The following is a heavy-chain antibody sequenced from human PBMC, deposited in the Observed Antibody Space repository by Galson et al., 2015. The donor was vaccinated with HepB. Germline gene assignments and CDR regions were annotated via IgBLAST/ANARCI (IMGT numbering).Heavy chain of an antibody. CDR3: AKDINYGDYPLWGFDY. J-gene: IGHJ4*02. CDR1: GFTFSSYA. V-gene: IGHV3-23*01. CDR2: ISGSGGSK. D-gene: IGHD4-17*01. Sequence: ALRLSCAASGFTFSSYAMSWVRQAPGKGLEWVSAISGSGGSKYYADSVKGRFTISRDNSKNTLYLQMNSLRAEDTAVYYCAKDINYGDYPLWGFDYWGQGTLVTVSS.